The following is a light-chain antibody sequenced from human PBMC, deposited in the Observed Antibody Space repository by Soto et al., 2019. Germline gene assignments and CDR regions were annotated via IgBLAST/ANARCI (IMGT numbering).Light chain of an antibody. V-gene: IGKV3D-15*01. CDR1: QNISNY. J-gene: IGKJ1*01. CDR3: QQYNNWPWT. CDR2: GAS. Sequence: TVFTQSPPTLCLSPGKRATLSCRASQNISNYLIWYQQKPGQAPRLLIYGASSRATGIPDRFSGSGSGTDFTLTISSLQSEDFAVYYCQQYNNWPWTSGQGTKVDIK.